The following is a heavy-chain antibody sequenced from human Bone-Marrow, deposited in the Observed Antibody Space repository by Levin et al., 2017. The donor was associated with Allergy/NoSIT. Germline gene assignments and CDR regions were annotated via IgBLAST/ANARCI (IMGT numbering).Heavy chain of an antibody. Sequence: PGGSLRLSCAASGFSFKNSGMLWVRQAPGKGLEWVGRFKGKTDGGTTDYAAPVKGRFTISRDDSKNMLYLQMNSLKTEDTAVYYCSTVRYCTSGVCYARYYYYYGMDVWGQGTTVTVSS. V-gene: IGHV3-15*01. CDR1: GFSFKNSG. CDR3: STVRYCTSGVCYARYYYYYGMDV. J-gene: IGHJ6*02. CDR2: FKGKTDGGTT. D-gene: IGHD2-8*01.